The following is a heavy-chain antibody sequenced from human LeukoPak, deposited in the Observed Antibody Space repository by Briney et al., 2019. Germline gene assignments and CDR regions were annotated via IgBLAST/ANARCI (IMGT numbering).Heavy chain of an antibody. CDR1: GGSISSYY. V-gene: IGHV4-59*01. CDR3: ARERGYDFWSGYRLTGWFDP. D-gene: IGHD3-3*01. J-gene: IGHJ5*02. CDR2: IYYSGST. Sequence: PSETLPLTCTVSGGSISSYYWSWMRQPPGKGLEWIGYIYYSGSTNYNPSLKSRVTISVDTSKNQFSLKLSTVTAADKAVYYCARERGYDFWSGYRLTGWFDPWGQGTLVTVSS.